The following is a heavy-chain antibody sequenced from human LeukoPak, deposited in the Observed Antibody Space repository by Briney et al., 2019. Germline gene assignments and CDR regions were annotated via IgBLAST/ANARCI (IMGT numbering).Heavy chain of an antibody. Sequence: PGGSLRLSCAPSGFTFSTYWMHWVRQAPGKGLVWVACIMPEGTTTAYADSVKGRFTISRDNAKNTLFLQMNSLSAEDTAVYYCARDLDWILFDYWGQGTLVTVSS. D-gene: IGHD3-9*01. CDR1: GFTFSTYW. CDR2: IMPEGTTT. CDR3: ARDLDWILFDY. V-gene: IGHV3-74*03. J-gene: IGHJ4*02.